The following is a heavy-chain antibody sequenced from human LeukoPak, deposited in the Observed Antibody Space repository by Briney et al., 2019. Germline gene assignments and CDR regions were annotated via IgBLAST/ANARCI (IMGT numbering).Heavy chain of an antibody. CDR2: SKSDGST. J-gene: IGHJ1*01. CDR3: ARAPSEIGGYYPEYFRH. Sequence: GGSLRLSCAASGFTFSTYWMHWVRQAPGKGLVWVSRSKSDGSTNYADSVKGRFTISRDNAKNTVSLQMNSLRPEDTGVYYCARAPSEIGGYYPEYFRHWGQGTLVTVSS. D-gene: IGHD3-22*01. V-gene: IGHV3-74*01. CDR1: GFTFSTYW.